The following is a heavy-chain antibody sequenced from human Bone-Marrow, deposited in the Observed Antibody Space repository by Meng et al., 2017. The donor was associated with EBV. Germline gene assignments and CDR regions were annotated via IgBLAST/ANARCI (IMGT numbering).Heavy chain of an antibody. CDR3: ARPFPSWQSPRLDPFGA. CDR1: GDSISSFYY. V-gene: IGHV4-39*01. J-gene: IGHJ5*02. Sequence: QLQLREPAPGQVKPSETRPLTCTVSGDSISSFYYWGWIRQPPGRGLEWIGSVHYTGSTYYSPSLKSRVTVSVDTSKNQFSLRLTSVTAADTAVYYCARPFPSWQSPRLDPFGAWGQGTLVTVSS. CDR2: VHYTGST. D-gene: IGHD6-19*01.